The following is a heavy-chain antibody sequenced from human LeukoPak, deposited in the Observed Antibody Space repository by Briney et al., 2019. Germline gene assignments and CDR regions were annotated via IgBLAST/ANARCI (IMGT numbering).Heavy chain of an antibody. CDR1: GGSLCGYY. CDR2: INHSGST. D-gene: IGHD6-13*01. V-gene: IGHV4-34*01. Sequence: SETLSLTCSVYGGSLCGYYRSWIRQPPGKGLEWIGEINHSGSTNYNPSLKSRVTISVDTSKNQFSLKLSSVTAADTAVYYCARGRGRHSSSWYYFHYWGQGTLVTVSS. J-gene: IGHJ4*02. CDR3: ARGRGRHSSSWYYFHY.